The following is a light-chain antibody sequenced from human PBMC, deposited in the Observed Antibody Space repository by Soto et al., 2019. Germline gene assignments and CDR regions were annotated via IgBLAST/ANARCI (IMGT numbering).Light chain of an antibody. J-gene: IGKJ1*01. V-gene: IGKV3-11*01. CDR1: QSVSSY. Sequence: EIVLTQSPVTLSLSPGERATLSCRASQSVSSYLAWYQQKPGQAPRLLIYDASNRATGIPARFSGSGSGTDFTLTISSLETEDFAVYYCQQRSNWPTTFGQGTKVEIK. CDR3: QQRSNWPTT. CDR2: DAS.